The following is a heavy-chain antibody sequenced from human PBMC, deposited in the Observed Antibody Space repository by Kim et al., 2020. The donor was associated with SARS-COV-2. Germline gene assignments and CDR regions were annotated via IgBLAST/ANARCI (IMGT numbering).Heavy chain of an antibody. Sequence: GGSLRLSCAASGFTFSSYAMTWVRQAPGKGLECVSGITNSGDNTYYADAVKGRFTISRDNSKNTVYLQMNSLRADDTAVYYCAKDTDSRSWYEYFMHWG. CDR1: GFTFSSYA. V-gene: IGHV3-23*01. CDR3: AKDTDSRSWYEYFMH. J-gene: IGHJ1*01. D-gene: IGHD3-22*01. CDR2: ITNSGDNT.